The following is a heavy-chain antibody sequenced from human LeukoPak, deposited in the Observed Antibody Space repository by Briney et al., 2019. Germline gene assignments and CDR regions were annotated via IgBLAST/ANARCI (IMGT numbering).Heavy chain of an antibody. Sequence: ASVKVSCKASGYTFTVYYMHWVRQAPGQGLEWMGWINPNSGGTNYAQKFQGRVTMTRDTSISTAYMELSRLRSDDTAVYYCASRDYDYVWGSYRPTPYGMDVWGQGTTVTVSS. CDR1: GYTFTVYY. CDR2: INPNSGGT. D-gene: IGHD3-16*02. CDR3: ASRDYDYVWGSYRPTPYGMDV. V-gene: IGHV1-2*02. J-gene: IGHJ6*02.